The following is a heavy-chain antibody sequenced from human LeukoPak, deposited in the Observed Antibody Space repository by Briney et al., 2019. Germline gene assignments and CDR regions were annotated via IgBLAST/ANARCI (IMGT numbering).Heavy chain of an antibody. CDR1: GFTVSTNY. Sequence: GGSLRLSCAASGFTVSTNYMSWVRQTPGKGLEWVSRIKGDEISINYADSVEGRFTISRDNAKNTVYLQMNSLRVEDTAVYYCERGPFYIYYFDYGGREPLVTV. J-gene: IGHJ4*02. CDR3: ERGPFYIYYFDY. CDR2: IKGDEISI. V-gene: IGHV3-74*01. D-gene: IGHD3-10*01.